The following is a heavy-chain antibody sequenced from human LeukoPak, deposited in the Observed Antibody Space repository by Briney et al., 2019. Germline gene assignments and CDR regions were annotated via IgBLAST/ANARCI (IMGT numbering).Heavy chain of an antibody. CDR3: ARVGSFSYYDFWSGYQNYYYMDV. V-gene: IGHV4-34*01. D-gene: IGHD3-3*01. CDR1: GGSFSGYY. Sequence: SSETLSLTCAVYGGSFSGYYWSWIRQPPGKGLEWIGEINHSGSTNYNPSLKSRVTISVDTSKNQFSLKLSSVTAADTAVYYCARVGSFSYYDFWSGYQNYYYMDVWGKGTTVTVSS. CDR2: INHSGST. J-gene: IGHJ6*03.